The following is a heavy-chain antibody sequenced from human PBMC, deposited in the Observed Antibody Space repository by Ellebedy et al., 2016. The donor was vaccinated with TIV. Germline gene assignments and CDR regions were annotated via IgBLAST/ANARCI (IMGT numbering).Heavy chain of an antibody. D-gene: IGHD6-13*01. Sequence: GESLKISCAASGFTVSSNYMSWVRQAPGKGLEWVSIIYSGGSTYYADSVKGRFTISRDNSKNTVYLQMNSLRGDDTAVYYCARGRPSSWFDYWGHGTLVTVSS. CDR2: IYSGGST. J-gene: IGHJ4*01. CDR3: ARGRPSSWFDY. V-gene: IGHV3-53*01. CDR1: GFTVSSNY.